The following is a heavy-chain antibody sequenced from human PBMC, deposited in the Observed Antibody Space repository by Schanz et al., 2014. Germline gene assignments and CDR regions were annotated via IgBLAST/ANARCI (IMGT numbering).Heavy chain of an antibody. Sequence: QVQLRQWGAGLLRPSETLSLTCAVYGGSFSGYYWTWIRQPPGKRLEWIGEISHSGDTNFNPSLKRRVTISLDTSKSQFSLRMNSLTAADTAIYYCARMYIDLSQLSAFHYFDNWGPGTLVTVSS. V-gene: IGHV4-34*01. D-gene: IGHD1-1*01. J-gene: IGHJ4*02. CDR3: ARMYIDLSQLSAFHYFDN. CDR1: GGSFSGYY. CDR2: ISHSGDT.